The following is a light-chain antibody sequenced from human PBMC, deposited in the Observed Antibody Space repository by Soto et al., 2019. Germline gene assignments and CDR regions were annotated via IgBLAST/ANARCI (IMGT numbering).Light chain of an antibody. CDR2: CAS. J-gene: IGKJ2*01. CDR3: QMYGSSFT. V-gene: IGKV3-20*01. CDR1: LRVSGNY. Sequence: IGLTQSPGTLSLSPGERATLSCRASLRVSGNYLDWYQQKPGQAPSLLFYCASSRATDIPDSLSASGSGPDFTLTISRLEPEDVAVYFCQMYGSSFTFGQGTKLEIK.